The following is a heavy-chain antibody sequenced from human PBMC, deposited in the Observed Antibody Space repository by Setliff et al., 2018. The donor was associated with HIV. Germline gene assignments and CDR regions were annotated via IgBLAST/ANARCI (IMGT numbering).Heavy chain of an antibody. J-gene: IGHJ4*02. CDR2: IYYSGST. CDR1: GGSTSTSGYY. V-gene: IGHV4-39*01. Sequence: PSETLSLTCTVSGGSTSTSGYYWGWIRQPPGKGLEWIGNIYYSGSTYYNPSLKSRVTMSVDTSKNQFSLKLSSVTATDTAVYYCARGKRGGNYYFDYWGQGTLVTVSS. CDR3: ARGKRGGNYYFDY. D-gene: IGHD1-7*01.